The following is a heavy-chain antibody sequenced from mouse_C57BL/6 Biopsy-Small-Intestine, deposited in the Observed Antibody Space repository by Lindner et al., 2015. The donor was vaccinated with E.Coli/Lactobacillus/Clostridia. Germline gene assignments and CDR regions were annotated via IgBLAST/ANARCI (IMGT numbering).Heavy chain of an antibody. J-gene: IGHJ1*01. Sequence: SVKVSCKLSGSSLTEFSMHWVRQAPGKGLEWMGGFDREDGEVVYAQMFQGRVTMTEDTSTDTAYLELSSLRSEDTAVYYCATPVYDLLTGRPYYYGMDVWGQGTTVTVSS. CDR1: GSSLTEFS. CDR2: FDREDGEV. D-gene: IGHD1-1*01. V-gene: IGHV14-1*01. CDR3: ATPVYDLLTGRPYYYGMDV.